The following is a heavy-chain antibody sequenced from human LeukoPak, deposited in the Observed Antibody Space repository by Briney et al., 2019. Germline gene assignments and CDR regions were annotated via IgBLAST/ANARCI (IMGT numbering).Heavy chain of an antibody. CDR3: AKDISSLIDMDYYGMDV. CDR2: ISWNSGSI. Sequence: GGSLRLSCAASGFTFDDYAMHWVRQAPGKGLEWVSGISWNSGSIGYADSVKGRFTISRDNAKNSLYLQMNSLRAEDTALYYCAKDISSLIDMDYYGMDVWGQGTTVTVSS. D-gene: IGHD2-8*01. V-gene: IGHV3-9*01. J-gene: IGHJ6*02. CDR1: GFTFDDYA.